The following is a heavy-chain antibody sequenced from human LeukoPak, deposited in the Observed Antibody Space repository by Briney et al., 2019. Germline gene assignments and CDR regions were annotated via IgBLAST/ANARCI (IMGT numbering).Heavy chain of an antibody. CDR2: IIPIFGTA. CDR3: ARGSRAIVATKFARGRYMDV. Sequence: GASVKVSCKASGGTFSSYAISWVRQAPGQGLEWMGGIIPIFGTANYAQKFQGRVTITADESTSTAYMELSSLRPEDTAVYYCARGSRAIVATKFARGRYMDVWGKGTTVTVSS. V-gene: IGHV1-69*13. CDR1: GGTFSSYA. J-gene: IGHJ6*03. D-gene: IGHD5-12*01.